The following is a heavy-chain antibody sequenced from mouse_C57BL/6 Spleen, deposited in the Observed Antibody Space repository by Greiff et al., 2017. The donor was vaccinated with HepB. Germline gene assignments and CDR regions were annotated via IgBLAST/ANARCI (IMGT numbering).Heavy chain of an antibody. Sequence: EVQLHESGAELVRPGASVKLSCTASGFNIKDDYMHWVKQRPEQGLEGIGWIDPENGDTEYASKFQGKATITADTSSNTAYLQLSSLTSEDTAVYYCTSSWDYWGQGTTLTVSS. V-gene: IGHV14-4*01. CDR1: GFNIKDDY. J-gene: IGHJ2*01. CDR2: IDPENGDT. CDR3: TSSWDY.